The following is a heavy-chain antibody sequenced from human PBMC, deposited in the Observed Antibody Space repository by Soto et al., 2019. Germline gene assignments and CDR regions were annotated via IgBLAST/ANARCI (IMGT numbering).Heavy chain of an antibody. CDR1: GFTFRNYA. Sequence: GGSLRLSCAASGFTFRNYAMSWVRQAPGKGLEWVSGISGSGGSTYYADSVTGRFTISRDNSKNTVYLQMNSLRAEDTAVYYCAKVPGIAVPYLDYWGLGTLVTVSS. CDR3: AKVPGIAVPYLDY. CDR2: ISGSGGST. D-gene: IGHD6-19*01. J-gene: IGHJ4*02. V-gene: IGHV3-23*01.